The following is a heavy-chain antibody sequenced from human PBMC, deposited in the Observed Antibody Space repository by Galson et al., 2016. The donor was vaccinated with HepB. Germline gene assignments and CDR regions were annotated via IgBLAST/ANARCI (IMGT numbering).Heavy chain of an antibody. CDR2: SDTNSSTI. D-gene: IGHD2-15*01. J-gene: IGHJ3*01. CDR3: ARDRGYCPGGNCYRFLDF. Sequence: SLRLSCAASGLSFNIFSVSWVRQAPGKGLEWVSYSDTNSSTIYYADSVKGRFTISRDNAKRLAYLQLNSLRVDDTADYYCARDRGYCPGGNCYRFLDFWGQGIMVTVSS. CDR1: GLSFNIFS. V-gene: IGHV3-48*04.